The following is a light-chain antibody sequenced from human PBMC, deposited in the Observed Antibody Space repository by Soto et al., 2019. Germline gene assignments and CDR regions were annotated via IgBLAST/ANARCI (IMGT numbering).Light chain of an antibody. CDR2: EVN. Sequence: QSVLTQPASVSGSPGQSITISGTGTSSDIGRYDFVSWYQQLPGKAPKLLIYEVNHRPSGISDRFSGSKSGNTASLTISGLQADDEAHYYCCYYTGSPYVFGSGTKVTVL. CDR3: CYYTGSPYV. J-gene: IGLJ1*01. CDR1: SSDIGRYDF. V-gene: IGLV2-14*01.